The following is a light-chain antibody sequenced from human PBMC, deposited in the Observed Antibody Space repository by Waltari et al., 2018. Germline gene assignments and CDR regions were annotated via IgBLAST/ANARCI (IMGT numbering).Light chain of an antibody. CDR2: KTS. V-gene: IGKV1-5*03. J-gene: IGKJ1*01. Sequence: DIQMTQSPSTLSASVGDRVTITCWTSQSISKWLTWYQQKPGKAPNLLIYKTSTLESGVPSRFSGSGSGTEFTLTIDSLQPDDFATYYCQQYNSYRSFGQGTKVEIK. CDR1: QSISKW. CDR3: QQYNSYRS.